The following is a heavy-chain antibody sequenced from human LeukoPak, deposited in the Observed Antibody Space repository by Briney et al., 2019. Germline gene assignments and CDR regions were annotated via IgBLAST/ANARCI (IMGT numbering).Heavy chain of an antibody. J-gene: IGHJ5*02. CDR3: ARGTTYYDFWSGYADWFDH. CDR2: IYYSGST. V-gene: IGHV4-59*01. CDR1: GGSISSYY. Sequence: SSQTLSLTCTVSGGSISSYYWSWIRQPPGKGLEWIGYIYYSGSTNYNPSLKSRVTISVDTSKTQFSLKLSSVTAADTAVYYCARGTTYYDFWSGYADWFDHWGQGTLVTVSS. D-gene: IGHD3-3*01.